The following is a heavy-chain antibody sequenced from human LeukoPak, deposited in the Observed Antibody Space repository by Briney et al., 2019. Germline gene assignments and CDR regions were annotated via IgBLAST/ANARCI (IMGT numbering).Heavy chain of an antibody. V-gene: IGHV4-39*07. CDR3: VRGGDHGDYFLDY. D-gene: IGHD4-17*01. CDR1: GGSISSSSYY. J-gene: IGHJ4*02. CDR2: IYYSGST. Sequence: PSGTLSLTCTVSGGSISSSSYYWGWIRQPPGKGLEWIGSIYYSGSTYYNPSLKSRVTISVDTSKNHFSLKLTSVTAADTAVYYCVRGGDHGDYFLDYWGQGTLVTVSS.